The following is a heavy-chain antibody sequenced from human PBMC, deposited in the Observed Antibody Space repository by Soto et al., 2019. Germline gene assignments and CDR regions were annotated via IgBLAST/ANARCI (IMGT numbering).Heavy chain of an antibody. CDR3: TRDDGHFSGGSCYGVRMDV. J-gene: IGHJ6*04. V-gene: IGHV3-66*01. CDR2: IQSGGST. CDR1: GFTVSSKY. Sequence: EVQLVESGGGLVQPGGSLRLSCAASGFTVSSKYMSWVRQAPGKGLEWVSLIQSGGSTYYAGSVKGRFTISRDNSENTLFLQMNSLRVEDTAVYYCTRDDGHFSGGSCYGVRMDVWGKGTTVTVSA. D-gene: IGHD2-15*01.